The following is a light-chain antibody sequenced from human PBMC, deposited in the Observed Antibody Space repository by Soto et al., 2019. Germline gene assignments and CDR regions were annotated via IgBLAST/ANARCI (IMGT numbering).Light chain of an antibody. V-gene: IGKV1-39*01. Sequence: DIQMTLSPSSLSASVGDRVTITCRASQSISRYLNWYRQKPGKAPNLLIYAASSLQSGVPSRFSGSGSGTDFTLTISSLQPEDFATYYCQQSATTPWTFGQGTKVEIK. CDR2: AAS. CDR1: QSISRY. J-gene: IGKJ1*01. CDR3: QQSATTPWT.